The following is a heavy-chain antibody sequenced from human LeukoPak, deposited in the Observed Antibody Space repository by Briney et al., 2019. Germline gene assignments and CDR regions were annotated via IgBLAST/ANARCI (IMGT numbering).Heavy chain of an antibody. CDR3: ARVGGGIMITFGGVIAPRAYYFDY. Sequence: GRSLRLSCAASGFTFSSYGMHWVRQAPGKGLEWVSYISSSSSYTNYADSVKGRFTISRDNAKNSLYLQMNSLRAEDTAVYYCARVGGGIMITFGGVIAPRAYYFDYWGQGTLVTVSS. J-gene: IGHJ4*02. D-gene: IGHD3-16*02. CDR2: ISSSSSYT. CDR1: GFTFSSYG. V-gene: IGHV3-21*05.